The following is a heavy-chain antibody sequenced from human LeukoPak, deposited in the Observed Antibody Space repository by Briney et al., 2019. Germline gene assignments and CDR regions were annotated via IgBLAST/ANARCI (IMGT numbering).Heavy chain of an antibody. D-gene: IGHD2-21*02. V-gene: IGHV1-69*13. CDR3: ARSAGPIVVVTATLNNDYYYYYMDV. Sequence: ASVKVSCKASGVTISSYAISWVRQAPGQGLEWVGGIIPISGTPNYAQKFQGRVTITADESTSTAYMELSSLRSEDTAVYYCARSAGPIVVVTATLNNDYYYYYMDVWGKGTTVTISS. CDR2: IIPISGTP. J-gene: IGHJ6*03. CDR1: GVTISSYA.